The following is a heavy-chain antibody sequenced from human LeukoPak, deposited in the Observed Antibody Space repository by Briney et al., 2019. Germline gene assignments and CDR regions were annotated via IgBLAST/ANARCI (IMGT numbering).Heavy chain of an antibody. Sequence: GGSLRLSCAASGFTFSSYSMTWVRQAPGKGLEWVSSISSSSSYIYYADSVKGRLTISRDNAKNSLYLQMNSLRAEDTAVYYCARDEMATISDFDYWGQGTLVTVSS. J-gene: IGHJ4*02. V-gene: IGHV3-21*01. CDR3: ARDEMATISDFDY. CDR1: GFTFSSYS. D-gene: IGHD5-24*01. CDR2: ISSSSSYI.